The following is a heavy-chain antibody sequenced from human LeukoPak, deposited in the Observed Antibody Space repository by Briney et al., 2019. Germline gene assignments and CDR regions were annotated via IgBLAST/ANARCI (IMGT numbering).Heavy chain of an antibody. J-gene: IGHJ4*02. D-gene: IGHD3-10*01. CDR3: ARGSGGDY. CDR2: ISGSGGST. CDR1: GFTFDDYA. Sequence: PGGSLRLSCAASGFTFDDYAMHWVRQAPGKGLEWVSAISGSGGSTYYADSVKGRFTISRDNSKNTLYLQMNSLRAEDTAVYYCARGSGGDYWGQGTLVTVSS. V-gene: IGHV3-23*01.